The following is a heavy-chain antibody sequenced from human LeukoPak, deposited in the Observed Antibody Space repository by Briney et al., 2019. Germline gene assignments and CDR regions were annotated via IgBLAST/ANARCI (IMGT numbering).Heavy chain of an antibody. CDR2: MNPNSGNT. V-gene: IGHV1-8*03. J-gene: IGHJ5*02. D-gene: IGHD3-16*01. CDR1: GYTFTSYD. CDR3: ARGRITQNWFDP. Sequence: ASVKVSCKASGYTFTSYDINWVRQATGHGLEWMGWMNPNSGNTGYAQKFQGRVTITRNTSISTAYMELSSLRSEDTAVYCCARGRITQNWFDPWGQGTLVTVSS.